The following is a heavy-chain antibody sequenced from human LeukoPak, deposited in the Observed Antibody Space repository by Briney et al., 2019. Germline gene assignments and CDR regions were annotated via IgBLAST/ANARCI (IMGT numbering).Heavy chain of an antibody. Sequence: GGSLRLSCAASGFTFSSYDMHWVRQVIGKGLEWVSAIDTAGDTYYPDSVKGRFTISRENAKSSLSLQMSSLRVGDTAVYYCAKPSIVVVPAASWGQGTLVTVSS. D-gene: IGHD2-2*01. V-gene: IGHV3-13*01. CDR3: AKPSIVVVPAAS. CDR1: GFTFSSYD. CDR2: IDTAGDT. J-gene: IGHJ4*02.